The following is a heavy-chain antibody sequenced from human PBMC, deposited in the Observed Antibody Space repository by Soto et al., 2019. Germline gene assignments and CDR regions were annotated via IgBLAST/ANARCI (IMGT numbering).Heavy chain of an antibody. Sequence: QVQLVQSGAEVKKPGSSVKVSCKASGGTFSSYAISWVRQAPGQGLEWMGGIIPIFGTANYAQKFQGGVTITADESTSTAYMELSSLRSEDTAVYYCARIPGIAAAGTSDYYYYYGMDVWGQGTTVTVSS. CDR3: ARIPGIAAAGTSDYYYYYGMDV. CDR2: IIPIFGTA. V-gene: IGHV1-69*01. CDR1: GGTFSSYA. D-gene: IGHD6-13*01. J-gene: IGHJ6*02.